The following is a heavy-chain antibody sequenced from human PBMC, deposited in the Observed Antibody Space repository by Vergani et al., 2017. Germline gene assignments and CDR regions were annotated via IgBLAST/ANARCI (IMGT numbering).Heavy chain of an antibody. D-gene: IGHD4-17*01. Sequence: QLQLQESGPGLVKPSETLSLTCTVSGGSISSSSYYWGWIRQPPGKGLEWIGYIYYSGSTNYNPSLKSRVTISVDTSKNQFSLKLSSVTAADTAVYYCARGIHYGDYVLYYYYYMDVWGKGTTVTVSS. CDR2: IYYSGST. CDR3: ARGIHYGDYVLYYYYYMDV. CDR1: GGSISSSSYY. V-gene: IGHV4-61*05. J-gene: IGHJ6*03.